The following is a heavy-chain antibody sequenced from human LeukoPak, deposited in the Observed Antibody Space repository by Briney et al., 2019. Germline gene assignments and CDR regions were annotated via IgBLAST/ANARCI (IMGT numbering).Heavy chain of an antibody. CDR3: AKDLSSVFDALNI. J-gene: IGHJ3*02. V-gene: IGHV3-43*02. CDR2: ISGDGATT. Sequence: SGGSLRLSCAASGFTFSSYAMSWVRQAPGKGLEWVSLISGDGATTYYAASVKGRFTISRDNKKNVLYLQMNNLETEDTALFYCAKDLSSVFDALNIWGQGTLVTVSS. D-gene: IGHD3-10*01. CDR1: GFTFSSYA.